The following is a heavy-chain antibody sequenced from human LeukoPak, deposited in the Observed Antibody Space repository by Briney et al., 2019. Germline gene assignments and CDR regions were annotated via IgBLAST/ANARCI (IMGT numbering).Heavy chain of an antibody. J-gene: IGHJ4*02. Sequence: SETLSLTCAVYGGSFSGYYWSWIRQPPGKGLEWMGEINHSGSTNYNPSLKSRVTISVDTSKNQFSLKLSSVTAANTAVYYCARQGYGVVVGENWGQGTLVTVSS. D-gene: IGHD2-15*01. CDR2: INHSGST. CDR1: GGSFSGYY. CDR3: ARQGYGVVVGEN. V-gene: IGHV4-34*01.